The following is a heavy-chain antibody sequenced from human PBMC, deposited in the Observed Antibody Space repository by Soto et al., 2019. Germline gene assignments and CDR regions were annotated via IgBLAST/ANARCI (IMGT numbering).Heavy chain of an antibody. CDR2: ISLYDGST. D-gene: IGHD3-10*01. V-gene: IGHV1-18*01. Sequence: QVPLVQSGAEVKKPGASVKVSCKAPGYTFTTYGITWGRQAPGQGLEWMGWISLYDGSTKYAQNLQGRVTMTTDTPTSTAYTELTSLRSADTAVYYCARERASGYFDFWGQGTLVTVSS. J-gene: IGHJ4*02. CDR1: GYTFTTYG. CDR3: ARERASGYFDF.